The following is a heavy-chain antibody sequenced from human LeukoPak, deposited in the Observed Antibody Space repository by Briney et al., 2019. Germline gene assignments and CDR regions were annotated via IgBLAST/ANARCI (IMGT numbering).Heavy chain of an antibody. Sequence: GGSLRLSCVASGFTFSAYAMSWVRQAPGKGLEWVSAISGSGGSTYYADSVKGRFTISRDNSKNTVYLQMNSLRAEDTAVYYCATHAIAVAGRGFDYWGQGTLVTVSS. CDR2: ISGSGGST. CDR3: ATHAIAVAGRGFDY. CDR1: GFTFSAYA. V-gene: IGHV3-23*01. J-gene: IGHJ4*02. D-gene: IGHD6-19*01.